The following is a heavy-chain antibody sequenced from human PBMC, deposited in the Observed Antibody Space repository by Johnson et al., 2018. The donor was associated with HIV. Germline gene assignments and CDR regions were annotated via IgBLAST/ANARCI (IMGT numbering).Heavy chain of an antibody. D-gene: IGHD5-18*01. Sequence: VQLVESGGGVVRPGGSLRLSCAASGFTFDDYGMSWVRQAPGKGPEWVSGINWNGGNIGYADSVKGRFTISRDNAKNSLYLQMNTLRVEDTALYYCAKDMGGYNYGYKGAFDSWGQGTMVMVSS. V-gene: IGHV3-20*04. CDR2: INWNGGNI. CDR3: AKDMGGYNYGYKGAFDS. J-gene: IGHJ3*02. CDR1: GFTFDDYG.